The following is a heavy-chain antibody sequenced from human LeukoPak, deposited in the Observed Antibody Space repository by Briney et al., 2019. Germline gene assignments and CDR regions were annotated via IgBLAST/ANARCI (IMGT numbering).Heavy chain of an antibody. CDR1: SGSISTSNYY. CDR2: IFYSGST. J-gene: IGHJ3*02. V-gene: IGHV4-39*07. Sequence: SETLSLTCTVSSGSISTSNYYWGWVRQPPGKALEWIGNIFYSGSTYYSPSLKSRVTISLDTSRNQFSLKLNSVTAADTAVYYCARPRGRWLQWSLGAFDIWGQGTMVTVSS. CDR3: ARPRGRWLQWSLGAFDI. D-gene: IGHD5-24*01.